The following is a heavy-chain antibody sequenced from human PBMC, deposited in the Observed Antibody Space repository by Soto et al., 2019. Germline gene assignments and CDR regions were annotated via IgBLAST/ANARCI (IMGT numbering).Heavy chain of an antibody. Sequence: QVHLVQSGAEVKKPGASVKVSCKASGYMFTNSAMHWVRQAPGQRLEWMGWISGDSGNTKYSPKLQDRVTITRDTSASTAYMELSSLRSEDTALYYCARDSVAAGNFNFDYWGQGTLVTVSS. D-gene: IGHD6-19*01. CDR2: ISGDSGNT. CDR1: GYMFTNSA. CDR3: ARDSVAAGNFNFDY. V-gene: IGHV1-3*01. J-gene: IGHJ4*03.